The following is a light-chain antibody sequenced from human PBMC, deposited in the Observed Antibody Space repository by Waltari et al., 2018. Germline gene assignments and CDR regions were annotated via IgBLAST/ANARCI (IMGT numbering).Light chain of an antibody. CDR1: QRRVHRDGNTY. CDR2: RIS. J-gene: IGKJ4*01. V-gene: IGKV2-24*01. CDR3: LQATQFPLT. Sequence: DIAMTQTPLSSPVTLGQPASISCRSSQRRVHRDGNTYLSWYQQRPGQPPRLLIYRISDRFAGVPDRFSGSGAGTEFTLKISRVEAEDVGVYFCLQATQFPLTFGGGTKPEIK.